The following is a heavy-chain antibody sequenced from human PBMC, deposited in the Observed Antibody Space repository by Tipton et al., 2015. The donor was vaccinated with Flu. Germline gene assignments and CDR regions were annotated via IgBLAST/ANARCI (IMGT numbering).Heavy chain of an antibody. CDR3: ARYYYDSSGYTQGAYYFDY. J-gene: IGHJ4*02. D-gene: IGHD3-22*01. CDR2: IYTSGST. V-gene: IGHV4-61*02. CDR1: GGSISSGSYY. Sequence: TLSLTCTVSGGSISSGSYYWSWIRQPAGKGLEWIGRIYTSGSTNYNPSLKSRVTISVDTSKNQFSLKLSSVTAADTAVYYCARYYYDSSGYTQGAYYFDYWGQVTLVTVSS.